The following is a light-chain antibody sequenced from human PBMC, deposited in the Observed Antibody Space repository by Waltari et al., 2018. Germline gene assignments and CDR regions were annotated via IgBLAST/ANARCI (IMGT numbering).Light chain of an antibody. CDR3: LLFYGGAYV. CDR2: SAN. Sequence: QTVVTQEPSLTVSPGGTVTLTCPSSTAAVTSGSFPPWSQQRPGQPPRSLIYSANNKHSWTPARFSGSLIGGKAALTLSGVQPEDEAEYYCLLFYGGAYVFGTGTKLTVL. V-gene: IGLV7-43*01. CDR1: TAAVTSGSF. J-gene: IGLJ1*01.